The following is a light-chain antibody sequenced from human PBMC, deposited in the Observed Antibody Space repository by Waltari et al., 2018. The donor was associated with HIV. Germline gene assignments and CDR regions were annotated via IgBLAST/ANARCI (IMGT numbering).Light chain of an antibody. CDR1: QTVRTSN. CDR2: GSS. J-gene: IGKJ4*01. CDR3: HQYGSSPLT. V-gene: IGKV3-20*01. Sequence: VLTQSPDTLPLSPGDRAALSCRTSQTVRTSNLAWYQQRPGQAPRLLIYGSSLRATGVPDRFLGSGSGTDFTLTITRLDHEDFAVYYCHQYGSSPLTFGGGTRVEIK.